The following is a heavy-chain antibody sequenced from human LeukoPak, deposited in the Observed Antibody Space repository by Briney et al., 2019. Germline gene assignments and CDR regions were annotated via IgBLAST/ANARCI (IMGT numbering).Heavy chain of an antibody. CDR2: IRYDGSNK. V-gene: IGHV3-30*02. J-gene: IGHJ4*02. D-gene: IGHD6-13*01. CDR3: AKPTDKIAAAAPWFDY. Sequence: GGPLRLSCAASGFTFSSYGMLWVRQAPGKGLEWVAFIRYDGSNKYYADSVKGRFTISRDNSENTLYLQLNSLRAEDTAVYYCAKPTDKIAAAAPWFDYWGEGTLVTVYS. CDR1: GFTFSSYG.